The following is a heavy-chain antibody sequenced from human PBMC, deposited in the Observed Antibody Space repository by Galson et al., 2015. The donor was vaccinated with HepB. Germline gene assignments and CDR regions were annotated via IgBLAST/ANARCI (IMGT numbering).Heavy chain of an antibody. V-gene: IGHV4-39*01. CDR3: ARELLTQYYFDY. J-gene: IGHJ4*02. CDR2: IYYSGST. Sequence: SETLSLTCTVSGGSISSSSYYWGWIRQPPGTGLEWIGSIYYSGSTYYNPSLKSRVTISVDTSKNQFSLKLSSVTAADTAVYYCARELLTQYYFDYWGQGTLVTVSS. CDR1: GGSISSSSYY. D-gene: IGHD1-26*01.